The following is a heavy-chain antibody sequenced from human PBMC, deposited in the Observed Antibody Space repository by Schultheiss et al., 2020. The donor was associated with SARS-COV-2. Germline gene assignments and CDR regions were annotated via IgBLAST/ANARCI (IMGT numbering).Heavy chain of an antibody. CDR2: IYHSGST. CDR1: GGSISSSSYY. J-gene: IGHJ6*02. CDR3: ARGYCSSTSCYGWEYYYYYYGMDV. V-gene: IGHV4-39*07. D-gene: IGHD2-2*01. Sequence: SETLSLTCTVSGGSISSSSYYWGWIRQPPGKGLEWIGEIYHSGSTNYNPSLKSRVTISVDTSKNQFSLKLSSVTAADTAVYYCARGYCSSTSCYGWEYYYYYYGMDVWGQGTTVTVSS.